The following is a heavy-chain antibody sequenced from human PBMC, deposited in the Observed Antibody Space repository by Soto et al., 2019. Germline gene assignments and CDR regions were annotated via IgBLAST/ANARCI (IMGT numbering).Heavy chain of an antibody. CDR2: VYHTGST. Sequence: PSETLSLTCTVSGDSISTFYWGWMRQSPGKELEWIGYVYHTGSTNYNPSLKSRVTISVDRSKNQFSLKLTSASAADTAVYYCARGRTVRNYADDSSDYFYFFDYWGQGTQVTVSS. CDR3: ARGRTVRNYADDSSDYFYFFDY. CDR1: GDSISTFY. V-gene: IGHV4-59*01. D-gene: IGHD3-22*01. J-gene: IGHJ4*02.